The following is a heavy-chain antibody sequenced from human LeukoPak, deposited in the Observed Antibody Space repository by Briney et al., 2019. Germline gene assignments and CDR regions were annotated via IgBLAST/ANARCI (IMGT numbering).Heavy chain of an antibody. D-gene: IGHD3-22*01. J-gene: IGHJ4*02. V-gene: IGHV4-34*01. CDR3: ARTPIYYFDNSGYYN. CDR2: IYYSGST. CDR1: GGSFSGYY. Sequence: PSETLSLTCAVYGGSFSGYYWGWIRQPPGKGLERIGSIYYSGSTYYNPSLKSRVTMSVDTSKKQFSLRLSSVTAADTAVYYCARTPIYYFDNSGYYNWGQGTLVTVSS.